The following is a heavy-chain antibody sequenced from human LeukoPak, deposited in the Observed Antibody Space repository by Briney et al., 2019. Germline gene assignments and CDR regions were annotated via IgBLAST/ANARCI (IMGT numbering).Heavy chain of an antibody. CDR1: GFPFSNYA. D-gene: IGHD2-21*02. V-gene: IGHV3-23*01. CDR3: AKGQLVVTAKYDY. J-gene: IGHJ4*02. CDR2: ISGSGGST. Sequence: GGSLRLSCAASGFPFSNYAMSWVRQAPGKGREWVSAISGSGGSTYHADSVKGRFTIYRDNSKNTLYLQLNSLRAEDTDVYYCAKGQLVVTAKYDYWGQGTLVTVSS.